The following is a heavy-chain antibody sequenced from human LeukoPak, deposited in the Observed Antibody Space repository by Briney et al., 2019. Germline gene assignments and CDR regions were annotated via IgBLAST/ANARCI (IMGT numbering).Heavy chain of an antibody. CDR3: ARLGLGTYDYVWGSYRYFGH. V-gene: IGHV3-21*01. Sequence: GGSLRLSCAASGFTFSSYSMAWVRQAPGKGLVWVSSISGSSRHIHYTDSVEGRFTISRDNAKDSLYLQMNSLRDEDTAVYYCARLGLGTYDYVWGSYRYFGHWGQGILVTVSS. CDR1: GFTFSSYS. J-gene: IGHJ4*01. D-gene: IGHD3-16*02. CDR2: ISGSSRHI.